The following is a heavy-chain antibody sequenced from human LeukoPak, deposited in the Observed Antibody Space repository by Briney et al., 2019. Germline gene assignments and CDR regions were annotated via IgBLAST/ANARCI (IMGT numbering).Heavy chain of an antibody. CDR3: AKGGVATPPDYYYGMDV. V-gene: IGHV3-30*18. Sequence: PGGSLRLSCAASGFTFSSYGMHWVRQAPGKGLEWVAVISYDGSNKYYADSVKGRFTISRDNSKNTLYLQMNSLRAEDTAVYYCAKGGVATPPDYYYGMDVWGQGTTVTVSS. D-gene: IGHD3-3*01. CDR1: GFTFSSYG. J-gene: IGHJ6*02. CDR2: ISYDGSNK.